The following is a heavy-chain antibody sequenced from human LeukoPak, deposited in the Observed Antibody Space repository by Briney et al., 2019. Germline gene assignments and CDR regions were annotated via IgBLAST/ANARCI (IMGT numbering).Heavy chain of an antibody. CDR3: ARDYYCGGDCYPAY. Sequence: GGSLRLSCAASGFTFSSYGMHWVRQAPGEGLEWVAVIWYDGSNKYYADSVKGRFTISRDNSKNTLYLQMNSLRAEDTAVYYCARDYYCGGDCYPAYWGQGTLVTVSS. CDR1: GFTFSSYG. V-gene: IGHV3-33*01. J-gene: IGHJ4*02. D-gene: IGHD2-21*02. CDR2: IWYDGSNK.